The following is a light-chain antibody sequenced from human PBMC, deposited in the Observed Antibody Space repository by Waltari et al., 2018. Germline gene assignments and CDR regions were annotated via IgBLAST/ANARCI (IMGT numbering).Light chain of an antibody. V-gene: IGLV2-18*02. CDR3: SSYTSSSTVV. Sequence: QSALTQPPSVSGSPGQSVTISCTGTSSDVGSYNRVSWYQQPPGTAPKRMISEVSHRPSGGPDRFSGSKSGNPAALTISGLQAEDEADYYCSSYTSSSTVVFGGGTKLTVL. CDR2: EVS. CDR1: SSDVGSYNR. J-gene: IGLJ2*01.